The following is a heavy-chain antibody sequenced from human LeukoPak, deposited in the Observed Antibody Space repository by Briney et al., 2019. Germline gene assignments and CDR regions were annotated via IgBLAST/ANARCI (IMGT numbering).Heavy chain of an antibody. D-gene: IGHD6-19*01. J-gene: IGHJ4*02. CDR3: ARRGIAVAGPDY. CDR1: GYTFTSYY. CDR2: INPSGGST. V-gene: IGHV1-46*01. Sequence: ASVKVSCKASGYTFTSYYMHWVRQAPGQGLEWMGIINPSGGSTSYAQKFQGRVTMTRDTSTSTVYMELSSQRSEDTAVYYCARRGIAVAGPDYWGQGTLVTVSS.